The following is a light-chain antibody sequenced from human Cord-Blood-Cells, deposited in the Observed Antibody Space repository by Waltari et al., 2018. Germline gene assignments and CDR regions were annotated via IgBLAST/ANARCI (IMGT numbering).Light chain of an antibody. J-gene: IGLJ1*01. V-gene: IGLV2-11*01. CDR2: DVS. CDR3: CSYAGSYTYV. CDR1: SSDVGGYNY. Sequence: QSALTQPRSVSVSPGQSVTISCTGTSSDVGGYNYVSWYQQHPGKAPKLMIYDVSKRPSGVPDRFSGSKSGNTASLTISGLQAEDEADYCCCSYAGSYTYVFGTGTKVTVL.